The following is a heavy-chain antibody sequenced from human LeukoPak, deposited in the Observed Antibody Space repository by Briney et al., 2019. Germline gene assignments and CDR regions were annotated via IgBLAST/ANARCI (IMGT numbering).Heavy chain of an antibody. CDR3: ARDPRHMVTTKYNAFDI. V-gene: IGHV1-18*01. CDR2: ISPYNGNT. Sequence: GASVKASCKTSGYTFTDYGFSWVRQAPGQGIEWMGWISPYNGNTRYTQKFQDRVTMTTDTSAGTAYMELRSLRSDDTAVYYCARDPRHMVTTKYNAFDIWGQGTMVTVSS. J-gene: IGHJ3*02. CDR1: GYTFTDYG. D-gene: IGHD4-17*01.